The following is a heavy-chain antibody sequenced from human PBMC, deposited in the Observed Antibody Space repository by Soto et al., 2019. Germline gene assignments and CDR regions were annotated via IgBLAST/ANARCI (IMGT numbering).Heavy chain of an antibody. J-gene: IGHJ4*02. CDR1: GFTFSSYA. V-gene: IGHV3-30-3*01. CDR2: ISYDGSNK. D-gene: IGHD6-13*01. CDR3: AREDRIAGYIDY. Sequence: GGSLRLSCAASGFTFSSYAMHWVRQAPGKGLEWVAVISYDGSNKYYVDSVKGRFTISRDNSKNTLYLQMNSLRAEDTAVYYCAREDRIAGYIDYWGQGTLVTVSS.